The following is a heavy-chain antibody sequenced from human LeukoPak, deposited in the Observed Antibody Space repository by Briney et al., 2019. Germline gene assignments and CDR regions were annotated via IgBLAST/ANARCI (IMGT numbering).Heavy chain of an antibody. V-gene: IGHV1-8*01. CDR1: GYTFTSYD. J-gene: IGHJ4*02. Sequence: GASVKVSCKASGYTFTSYDINWVRQATGQGLEWMGWMNPNSGNTGYAQKFQGRVTMTEDTSTDTAYMELSSLRSEDTAVYYCATVEEWRLRDFLHYWGQGTLVTVSS. CDR2: MNPNSGNT. CDR3: ATVEEWRLRDFLHY. D-gene: IGHD5-18*01.